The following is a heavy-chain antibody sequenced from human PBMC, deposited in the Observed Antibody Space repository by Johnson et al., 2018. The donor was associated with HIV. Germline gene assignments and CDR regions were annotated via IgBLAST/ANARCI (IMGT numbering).Heavy chain of an antibody. D-gene: IGHD3-22*01. CDR2: ISYDGSNK. CDR3: SRERSPYYDSSGYHDAFDI. J-gene: IGHJ3*02. CDR1: GFTFSSYA. Sequence: QVQLVESGGGVVQPGRSLRLSCAASGFTFSSYAMHWVRQAPGKGLEWVAVISYDGSNKYYADSVKGRFTISRDNSKNTLYLQMNSLRAEDTAVYCCSRERSPYYDSSGYHDAFDIWGQGTMGTVSS. V-gene: IGHV3-30-3*01.